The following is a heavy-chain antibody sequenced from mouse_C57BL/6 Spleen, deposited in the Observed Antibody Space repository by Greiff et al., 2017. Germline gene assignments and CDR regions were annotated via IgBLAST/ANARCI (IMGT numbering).Heavy chain of an antibody. D-gene: IGHD2-5*01. CDR1: GFSLTSYD. CDR2: IWRGGST. Sequence: VQLQQSGPGLVQPSQSLSITCTVSGFSLTSYDVHWVRQSPGKGLEWLGVIWRGGSTDYNAAFMSRLSITKDNSKSQVCFKMNSLQADDTAIYYCAKKDSNYGWFAYWGQGTLVTVSA. J-gene: IGHJ3*01. V-gene: IGHV2-5*01. CDR3: AKKDSNYGWFAY.